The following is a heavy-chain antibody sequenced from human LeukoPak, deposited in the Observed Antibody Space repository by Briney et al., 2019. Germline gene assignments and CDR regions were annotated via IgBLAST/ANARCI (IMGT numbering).Heavy chain of an antibody. D-gene: IGHD3-22*01. CDR1: GGPIFSYY. V-gene: IGHV4-4*07. J-gene: IGHJ6*03. CDR2: LYPGVGT. CDR3: ARLKFYDSTGHSPGHYMDV. Sequence: SETLSLTCTVSGGPIFSYYWSWIRQTAGKGLEWIGRLYPGVGTDYNPSLKSRVTMSVDTSKKQFALKLSAVTAADTAVYYCARLKFYDSTGHSPGHYMDVWGKGTTVTVSS.